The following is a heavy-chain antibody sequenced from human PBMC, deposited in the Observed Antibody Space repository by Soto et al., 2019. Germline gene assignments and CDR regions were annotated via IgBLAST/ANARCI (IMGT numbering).Heavy chain of an antibody. Sequence: GGSLRLSCAASGFTFSGSAMHWVRQASGKGLEWVGRIRSKANSYATAYAASVKGRFTISRDDSKNTAYLQMNSLKTEDTAVYYCTRHSNYDFWSGYPNWFDPWGQGTLVTVSS. CDR3: TRHSNYDFWSGYPNWFDP. CDR2: IRSKANSYAT. D-gene: IGHD3-3*01. V-gene: IGHV3-73*01. CDR1: GFTFSGSA. J-gene: IGHJ5*02.